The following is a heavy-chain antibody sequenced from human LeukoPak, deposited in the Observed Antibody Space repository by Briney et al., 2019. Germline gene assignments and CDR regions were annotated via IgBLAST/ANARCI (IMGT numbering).Heavy chain of an antibody. Sequence: PGGSLRLSCAASGFTFSSYSMNWVRQAPGKGLEWVSSISSSSSYIYYADSVKGRFTISRDSAKNSLYLQMNSLRAEDTAVYYCARSRGRRYFDLWGRGTLVTVSS. D-gene: IGHD3-10*01. CDR3: ARSRGRRYFDL. CDR2: ISSSSSYI. J-gene: IGHJ2*01. CDR1: GFTFSSYS. V-gene: IGHV3-21*01.